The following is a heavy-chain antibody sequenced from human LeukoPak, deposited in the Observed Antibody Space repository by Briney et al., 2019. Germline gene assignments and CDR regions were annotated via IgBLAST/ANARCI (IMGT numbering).Heavy chain of an antibody. V-gene: IGHV3-23*01. CDR3: AKDRARGGATDFDY. Sequence: GSLRLSCAASGFTFSRYAMSWVRQAPGKGLEWVSAISGGGDSTYFADPVKGRFTISRDNSEDTLYLQMNSLRAEDTAVYHCAKDRARGGATDFDYWGQGTLVTVSS. CDR1: GFTFSRYA. CDR2: ISGGGDST. D-gene: IGHD1-26*01. J-gene: IGHJ4*02.